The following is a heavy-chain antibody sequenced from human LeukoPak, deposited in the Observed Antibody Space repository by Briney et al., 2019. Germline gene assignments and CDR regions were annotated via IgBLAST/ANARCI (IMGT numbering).Heavy chain of an antibody. V-gene: IGHV4-31*03. J-gene: IGHJ4*02. Sequence: NPSETLSLTCTVSGGSISSGGYYWRWIRQHPGKGLEWIGYIYYSGSTYYNPSLKSRVTISVDTSKNQFSLKLSSVTAADTAVYYCVRTYYDFWTTIESKYYFDYWGQGTLVTVSS. CDR2: IYYSGST. D-gene: IGHD3-3*01. CDR1: GGSISSGGYY. CDR3: VRTYYDFWTTIESKYYFDY.